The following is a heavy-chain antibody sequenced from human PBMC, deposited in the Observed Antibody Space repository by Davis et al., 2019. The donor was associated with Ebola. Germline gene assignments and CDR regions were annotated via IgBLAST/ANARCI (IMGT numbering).Heavy chain of an antibody. CDR3: ARVGYFDWLAYGMDV. D-gene: IGHD3-9*01. J-gene: IGHJ6*02. Sequence: ASVKVSCKASGYIFTGYYMHWVRQAPAHGLEWMGWINPNSGGPNYAQKFQGRVTMTRDTSISTAYMELSRLRSDDTAVYYCARVGYFDWLAYGMDVWGQGTTVTVSS. CDR2: INPNSGGP. CDR1: GYIFTGYY. V-gene: IGHV1-2*02.